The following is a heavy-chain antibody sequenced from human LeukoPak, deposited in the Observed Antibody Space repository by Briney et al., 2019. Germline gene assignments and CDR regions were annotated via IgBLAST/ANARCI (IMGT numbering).Heavy chain of an antibody. D-gene: IGHD4-23*01. CDR3: ARDHYGGNSDY. J-gene: IGHJ4*02. V-gene: IGHV3-74*01. Sequence: GGSLRLSCAASGFTFINAWMHWVRQAPGKGLLWVSRINTDGSTTYYADSVKGRFTISRDNARNTLYLQMNTLRAEDTAVYYCARDHYGGNSDYWGQGTLVTVSS. CDR1: GFTFINAW. CDR2: INTDGSTT.